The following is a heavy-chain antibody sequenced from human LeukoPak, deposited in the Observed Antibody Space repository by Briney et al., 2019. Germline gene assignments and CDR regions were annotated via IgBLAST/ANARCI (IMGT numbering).Heavy chain of an antibody. D-gene: IGHD6-13*01. Sequence: SETLSLTCAVSGGSVSSGRYYWSWIRQPAGKGLEWIGRIYSTGSTNYSPSLKSRVTMSVDKSKNQFSLNLSSVTAADTAVYYCARGIADPYSFDSWGQGTLVTVSS. CDR3: ARGIADPYSFDS. V-gene: IGHV4-61*10. CDR2: IYSTGST. CDR1: GGSVSSGRYY. J-gene: IGHJ4*02.